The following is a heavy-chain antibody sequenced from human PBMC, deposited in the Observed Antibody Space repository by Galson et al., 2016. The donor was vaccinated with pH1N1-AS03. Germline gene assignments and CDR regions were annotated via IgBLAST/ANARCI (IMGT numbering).Heavy chain of an antibody. V-gene: IGHV2-5*02. Sequence: PALVKPTQTLTLTCSFSGFPLSTTGVGVGWIRQPPGKALEYLGLIYWDDDRRYRPSLNSRLTITKDTSKNQVLLRLTNVDPVDTGTYYCARRRAEMSGNWYFDLWGRGTLVTVSS. CDR1: GFPLSTTGVG. D-gene: IGHD3-10*01. J-gene: IGHJ2*01. CDR2: IYWDDDR. CDR3: ARRRAEMSGNWYFDL.